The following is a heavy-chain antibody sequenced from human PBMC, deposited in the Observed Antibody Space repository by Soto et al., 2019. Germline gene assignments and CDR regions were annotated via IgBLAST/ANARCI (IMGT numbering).Heavy chain of an antibody. D-gene: IGHD3-10*01. J-gene: IGHJ4*02. CDR1: GITFSNYW. Sequence: GGSVRLSCAAAGITFSNYWMTWVRQAPGKGLEWVANIKQDGSEVYYVDSVKGRFSISRDNTKNSLYLQMNNLRAEDTAVSYCATRPPAESYYGVFDYWGQGTLVTVSS. V-gene: IGHV3-7*02. CDR2: IKQDGSEV. CDR3: ATRPPAESYYGVFDY.